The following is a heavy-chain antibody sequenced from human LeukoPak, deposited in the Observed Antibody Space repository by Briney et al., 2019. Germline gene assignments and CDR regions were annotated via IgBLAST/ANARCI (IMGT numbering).Heavy chain of an antibody. CDR1: GFTFSSYG. V-gene: IGHV3-33*01. D-gene: IGHD6-13*01. CDR2: IWYDGSNK. CDR3: ASGSRREASHRRQLVLNY. J-gene: IGHJ4*02. Sequence: GGSLRLSCAASGFTFSSYGMHWVRQAPGKGLEWVAVIWYDGSNKYYADSVKGRVTISRDNSKNTLYLQMNSLRAEDTAVYYCASGSRREASHRRQLVLNYWGQGTLVTVSS.